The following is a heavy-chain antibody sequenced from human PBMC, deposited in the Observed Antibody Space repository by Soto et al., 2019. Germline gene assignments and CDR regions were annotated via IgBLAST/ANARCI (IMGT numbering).Heavy chain of an antibody. Sequence: SETLSLTCTVSGGSISSYYWSWIRQPPGKGLEWIGEINHSGSTNYNPSLKSRVTISVDTSKNQFSLKLSSVTAADTAVYYCARVGVGGDYVLFDYWGQGTLVTVSS. CDR1: GGSISSYY. J-gene: IGHJ4*02. CDR3: ARVGVGGDYVLFDY. CDR2: INHSGST. D-gene: IGHD4-17*01. V-gene: IGHV4-34*01.